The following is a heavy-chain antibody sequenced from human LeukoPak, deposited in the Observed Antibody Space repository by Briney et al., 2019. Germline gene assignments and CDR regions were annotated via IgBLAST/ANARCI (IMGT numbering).Heavy chain of an antibody. V-gene: IGHV3-7*04. CDR1: GFTFSSYW. D-gene: IGHD1-26*01. J-gene: IGHJ4*02. CDR3: ARDRGGTYEIYFFDY. Sequence: GGSLRLSCVGPGFTFSSYWMSWVRQAPGKGLEWVANIKQDGSEKYYVDSVKGRFTISRDNAKSSLYLQMNSLRAEDTAVYYCARDRGGTYEIYFFDYWGQGTLVTVSS. CDR2: IKQDGSEK.